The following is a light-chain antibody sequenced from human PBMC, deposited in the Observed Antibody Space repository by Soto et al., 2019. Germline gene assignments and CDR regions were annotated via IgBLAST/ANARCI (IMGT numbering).Light chain of an antibody. CDR3: QQYGSSLYT. V-gene: IGKV3-20*01. CDR2: DAS. Sequence: EIVLTQSPGTLSLSPGERVILSCRASQSVASTYLTWYQQKPGQAPRLLIYDASRRATGIPDRFSGSGSGTDFSLTISRLEPEDFAVYYCQQYGSSLYTFGQGTKLEIK. CDR1: QSVASTY. J-gene: IGKJ2*01.